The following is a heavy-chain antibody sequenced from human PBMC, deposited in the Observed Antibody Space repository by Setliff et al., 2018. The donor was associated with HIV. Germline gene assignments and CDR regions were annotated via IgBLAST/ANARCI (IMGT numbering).Heavy chain of an antibody. J-gene: IGHJ4*02. Sequence: ASVKVSCKASGYTFTSYGITWVRQAPGQGLEWMGWISAYNGNTKYAQKFQDRVTMTTDTSTNTAYTELRSLRSADTAVYYCARGDTTDMYYFDYWGQGTLVTVSS. CDR2: ISAYNGNT. CDR3: ARGDTTDMYYFDY. V-gene: IGHV1-18*01. D-gene: IGHD1-26*01. CDR1: GYTFTSYG.